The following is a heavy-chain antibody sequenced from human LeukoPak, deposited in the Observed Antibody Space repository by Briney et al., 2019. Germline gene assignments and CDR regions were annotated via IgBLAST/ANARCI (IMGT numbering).Heavy chain of an antibody. V-gene: IGHV4-59*01. CDR1: GRSISSYY. CDR3: AATVDEGTVTTWPYYFDY. D-gene: IGHD4-17*01. Sequence: PSETLSLTRTVSGRSISSYYWSWIRQPPGKGQEWIGYIYYSGSTNYNSSLKSRVTISVDTSKNQFSLKLSSVTAADTAVYYCAATVDEGTVTTWPYYFDYWGQGTLVTVSS. CDR2: IYYSGST. J-gene: IGHJ4*02.